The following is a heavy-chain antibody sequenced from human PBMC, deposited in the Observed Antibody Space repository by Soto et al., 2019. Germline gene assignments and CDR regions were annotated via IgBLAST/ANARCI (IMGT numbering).Heavy chain of an antibody. V-gene: IGHV4-59*08. Sequence: PSETLSLTCTVSGGSISSYYWSWIRQSPGKGLEWIGYIYYSGSTNYNPSLKSRVTISVDTSKNQFSLKLSSVTAADTAVYYCARHDYGDYLLGFDYWGQGTLVTVSS. CDR3: ARHDYGDYLLGFDY. CDR1: GGSISSYY. J-gene: IGHJ4*02. CDR2: IYYSGST. D-gene: IGHD4-17*01.